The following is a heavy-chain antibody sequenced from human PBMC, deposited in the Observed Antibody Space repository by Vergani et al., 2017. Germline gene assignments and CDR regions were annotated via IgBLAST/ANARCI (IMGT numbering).Heavy chain of an antibody. D-gene: IGHD6-13*01. J-gene: IGHJ4*02. V-gene: IGHV4-34*01. CDR3: ARAGGIAAAGTDYFDY. CDR1: GGSFSGYY. Sequence: QVQLQQWGAGLLKPSETLSLTCAVYGGSFSGYYWSWIRQPPGKGLEWIGEIKHRGSTKYNPSLKSRVTISVDTSKNQFSLKLSSVTAADTAVYYCARAGGIAAAGTDYFDYWGQGTLVTVSS. CDR2: IKHRGST.